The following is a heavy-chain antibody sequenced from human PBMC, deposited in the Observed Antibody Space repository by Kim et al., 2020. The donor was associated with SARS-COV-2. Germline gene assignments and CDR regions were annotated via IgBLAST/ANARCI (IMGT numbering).Heavy chain of an antibody. J-gene: IGHJ4*02. Sequence: ASVKVSCKASGYTFSNYGLHWVRQAPGQRPEWMGWINTDNSNTRYSQKFQGRVAITRDTSASTAYMELSSLRTEDTAMYYCVRGSSVTPSIWGQGTLVTVSS. CDR3: VRGSSVTPSI. D-gene: IGHD4-17*01. CDR2: INTDNSNT. CDR1: GYTFSNYG. V-gene: IGHV1-3*04.